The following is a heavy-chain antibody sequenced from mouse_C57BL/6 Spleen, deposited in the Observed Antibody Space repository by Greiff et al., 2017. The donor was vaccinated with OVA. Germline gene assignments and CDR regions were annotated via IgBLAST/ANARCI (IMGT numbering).Heavy chain of an antibody. CDR2: INYDGSST. CDR1: GFTFSDYY. CDR3: ARSDGYGAMDY. D-gene: IGHD2-2*01. Sequence: EVQLMESEGGLVQPGSSMKLSCTASGFTFSDYYMAWVRQVPEKGLEWVANINYDGSSTYYLDSLKSRFIISRDNAKNILYLQMSSLKSEDTATYYCARSDGYGAMDYWGQGTSVTVSS. V-gene: IGHV5-16*01. J-gene: IGHJ4*01.